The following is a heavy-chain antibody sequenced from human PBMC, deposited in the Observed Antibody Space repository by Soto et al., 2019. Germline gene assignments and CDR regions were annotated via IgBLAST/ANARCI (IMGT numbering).Heavy chain of an antibody. CDR2: IIPIFGTA. J-gene: IGHJ6*02. Sequence: QVQLVQSGAEVKKPGSSVKVSCKASGGTFSSYAISWVRQAPGQGLEWMGGIIPIFGTANYAQKFQGRVTITADESTSTAYMELSSLGSEDTAVYYCARDRTTIYCISTSCYGDYDYGMDVWGQGTTVTVSS. V-gene: IGHV1-69*12. CDR3: ARDRTTIYCISTSCYGDYDYGMDV. D-gene: IGHD2-2*01. CDR1: GGTFSSYA.